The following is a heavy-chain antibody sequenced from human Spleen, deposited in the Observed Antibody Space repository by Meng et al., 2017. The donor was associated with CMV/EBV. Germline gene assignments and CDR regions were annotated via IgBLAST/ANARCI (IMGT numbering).Heavy chain of an antibody. Sequence: TCEGYGGSFSGYYWTWIRQPPGKGLEWIGEINHRGSTNYNPSFKSRVTISVDTSKNQFSLKVRSVTAADTAFYYCARPTYTTSSPFDNWGQGTLVTVSS. CDR1: GGSFSGYY. CDR3: ARPTYTTSSPFDN. CDR2: INHRGST. V-gene: IGHV4-34*01. D-gene: IGHD6-6*01. J-gene: IGHJ4*02.